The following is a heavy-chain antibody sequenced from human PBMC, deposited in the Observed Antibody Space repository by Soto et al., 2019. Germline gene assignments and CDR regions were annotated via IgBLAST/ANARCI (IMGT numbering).Heavy chain of an antibody. Sequence: GGSLRLSCAASGFTFSSYAMRWVRQAPGKGLEWVSAISCSGGSTYYADSVKGRFTISRDNSKNTLYLQMNSLRAEDTAVYYCANYYDGSGSYNDYWGQGTMVTVSS. CDR1: GFTFSSYA. CDR2: ISCSGGST. D-gene: IGHD3-10*01. CDR3: ANYYDGSGSYNDY. V-gene: IGHV3-23*01. J-gene: IGHJ4*02.